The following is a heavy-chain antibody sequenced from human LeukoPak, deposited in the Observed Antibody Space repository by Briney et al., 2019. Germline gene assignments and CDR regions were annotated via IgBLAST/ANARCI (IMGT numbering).Heavy chain of an antibody. CDR1: GGSFSGYY. CDR3: ARVLYYYDSSGYSRGIWFDP. V-gene: IGHV4-34*01. D-gene: IGHD3-22*01. CDR2: INHSGST. J-gene: IGHJ5*02. Sequence: SETLSLTCAVYGGSFSGYYWSWIRQPPGKGLEWIGEINHSGSTNYNPSLKSRVTISVDTSKNQFSLKLSSVTAADTAVYYCARVLYYYDSSGYSRGIWFDPWGQGTLVTVSS.